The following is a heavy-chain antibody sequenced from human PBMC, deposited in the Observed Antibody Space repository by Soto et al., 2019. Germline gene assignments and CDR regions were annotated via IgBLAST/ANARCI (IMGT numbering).Heavy chain of an antibody. Sequence: QVQLVQSGAEEKKPGASVKVSCKTSGYTFTSDAMHSVRKAPGQRREWMGWINGGNGNTKYSQKFQGRVTITRDTSASTVYMERSSLRSADTAVYYCERGRGYNWNDFDYWGQGTLVTVSS. J-gene: IGHJ4*02. CDR3: ERGRGYNWNDFDY. D-gene: IGHD1-1*01. V-gene: IGHV1-3*05. CDR1: GYTFTSDA. CDR2: INGGNGNT.